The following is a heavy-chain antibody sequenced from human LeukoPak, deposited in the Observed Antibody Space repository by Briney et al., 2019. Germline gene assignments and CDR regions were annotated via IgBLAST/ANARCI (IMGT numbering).Heavy chain of an antibody. CDR3: ARVNYDILTGPSSYYYYYGMDV. J-gene: IGHJ6*04. D-gene: IGHD3-9*01. CDR1: GYTFTSYD. V-gene: IGHV1-8*01. CDR2: MNPNSGNT. Sequence: ASVKVSCKASGYTFTSYDINWVRQATGQGLEWMGWMNPNSGNTGYAQKLQGRVTVTTDTSTSTAYMELRSLRSDDTAVYYCARVNYDILTGPSSYYYYYGMDVWGKGTTVTVSS.